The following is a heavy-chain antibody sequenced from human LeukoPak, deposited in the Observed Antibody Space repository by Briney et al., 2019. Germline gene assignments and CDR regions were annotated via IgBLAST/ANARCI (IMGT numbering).Heavy chain of an antibody. Sequence: GGSLRLSCAASGFTFSSYSMNWARQAPGKGLEWVSSISSSSSYIYYADSVKGRFTISRDNAKNSLYLQMNSLRAEDTAVYYCASSISSSSNYWGQGTLVTVSS. V-gene: IGHV3-21*01. CDR1: GFTFSSYS. CDR2: ISSSSSYI. D-gene: IGHD6-13*01. CDR3: ASSISSSSNY. J-gene: IGHJ4*02.